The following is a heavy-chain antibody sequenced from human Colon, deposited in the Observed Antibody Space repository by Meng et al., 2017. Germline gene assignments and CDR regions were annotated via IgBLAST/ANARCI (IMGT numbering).Heavy chain of an antibody. J-gene: IGHJ4*02. CDR2: IYYSRTT. D-gene: IGHD3-22*01. Sequence: QVQLHGSGPGLVRPWRTLSLPCTVSGGSVSSGTYYWSWIRQPPGKGLEWIGCIYYSRTTNSNPSLKSRVTISVDTSKNQFSLKLSSVTAADTAVYYCARGASDYDFDYWGQGTLVTVSS. CDR1: GGSVSSGTYY. V-gene: IGHV4-61*01. CDR3: ARGASDYDFDY.